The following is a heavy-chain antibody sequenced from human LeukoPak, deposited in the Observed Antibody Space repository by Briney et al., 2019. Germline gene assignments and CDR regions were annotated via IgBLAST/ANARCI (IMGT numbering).Heavy chain of an antibody. CDR1: GFTFSTYA. D-gene: IGHD3-22*01. Sequence: GGSLRLSCAASGFTFSTYAMSWVRQAPEKGLEWVSVISGSGGSTYYSDSVKGRFTISRDNSKNTLYLQMNSLRVDDTAIYYCVKDSYYYDNSGYYYVKDHWGQGTLVTVSS. J-gene: IGHJ4*02. V-gene: IGHV3-23*01. CDR2: ISGSGGST. CDR3: VKDSYYYDNSGYYYVKDH.